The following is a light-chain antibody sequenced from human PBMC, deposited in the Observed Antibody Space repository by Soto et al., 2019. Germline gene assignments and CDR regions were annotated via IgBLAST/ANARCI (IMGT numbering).Light chain of an antibody. CDR1: QSISIN. J-gene: IGKJ1*01. CDR3: QQFRNWPWK. Sequence: EIVLTHSPGTLSVSPWDRVTLSCRASQSISINLAWYQHKPGQAPRLLIHGASTRATGVPARISGSGSGTEFTLTISSLQSEDFAVYYCQQFRNWPWKFGQGTKVDIK. CDR2: GAS. V-gene: IGKV3D-15*01.